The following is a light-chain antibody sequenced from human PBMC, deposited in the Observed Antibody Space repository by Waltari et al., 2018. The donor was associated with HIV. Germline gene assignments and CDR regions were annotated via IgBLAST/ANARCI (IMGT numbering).Light chain of an antibody. V-gene: IGKV3-20*01. CDR3: QQYSNLPLT. CDR2: GAS. CDR1: QSLNNNF. Sequence: EIVLTQSPVTLSLSPGERAALSCRASQSLNNNFLVWFQQKPGQAPTLRISGASRRATGIPDRFIGSGSGTDFTLIISRLEPEDCAVYYCQQYSNLPLTFGGGTKVEIK. J-gene: IGKJ4*01.